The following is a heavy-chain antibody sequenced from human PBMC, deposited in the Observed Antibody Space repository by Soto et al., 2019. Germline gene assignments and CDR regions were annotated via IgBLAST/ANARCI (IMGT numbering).Heavy chain of an antibody. CDR2: IYHSGST. J-gene: IGHJ3*02. CDR1: VGSISSGGYS. V-gene: IGHV4-30-2*01. D-gene: IGHD4-17*01. CDR3: ARPTTEGAFDI. Sequence: SETLSLTCAVSVGSISSGGYSWSWIRQPPGKGLEWIGYIYHSGSTYYNPSLKSRVTISVDRSKNQFSLKLSSVTAADTAVYYCARPTTEGAFDIWGQGTMVTVSS.